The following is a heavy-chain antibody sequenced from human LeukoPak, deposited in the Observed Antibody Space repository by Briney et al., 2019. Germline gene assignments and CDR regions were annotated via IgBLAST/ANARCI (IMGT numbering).Heavy chain of an antibody. CDR2: ISSSSTYI. J-gene: IGHJ4*02. V-gene: IGHV3-21*01. CDR3: AKDGQGYCSSTSCYGRRYFDY. Sequence: PGGSLRLSCAASRFTFSTYSMNWVRQAPGKGLEWVSSISSSSTYIYYADSVKGRFTISRDNAKNSLYLQMNSLRAEDTAVYYCAKDGQGYCSSTSCYGRRYFDYWGQGTLVTVSS. D-gene: IGHD2-2*01. CDR1: RFTFSTYS.